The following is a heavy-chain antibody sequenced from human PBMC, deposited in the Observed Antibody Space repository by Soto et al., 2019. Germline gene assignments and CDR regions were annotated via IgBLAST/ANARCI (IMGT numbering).Heavy chain of an antibody. CDR1: GGTFSSYA. Sequence: SVKVSCKASGGTFSSYAISWVRQAPGHGLEWMGGIIPIFGTANYAQKFQGRVTITADESTSTAYMELSSLRSEDTAVYYCARLGGYSDYYYYGMDVWGQGTTVTVSS. CDR3: ARLGGYSDYYYYGMDV. J-gene: IGHJ6*02. D-gene: IGHD3-22*01. V-gene: IGHV1-69*13. CDR2: IIPIFGTA.